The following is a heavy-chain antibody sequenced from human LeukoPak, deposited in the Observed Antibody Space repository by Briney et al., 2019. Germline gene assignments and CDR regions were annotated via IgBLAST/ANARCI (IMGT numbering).Heavy chain of an antibody. V-gene: IGHV3-30*03. CDR3: ARDSIRQQLYYFDY. D-gene: IGHD6-13*01. CDR1: GFTFSSYG. J-gene: IGHJ4*02. Sequence: QTGGSLRLSCAASGFTFSSYGMHWVRQAPGKGLEWVAVISYDGSTKYYADSLKGRFTISRDNSKNTLYLQMNSLRTEDTAVYYCARDSIRQQLYYFDYWGQGTLVTVSS. CDR2: ISYDGSTK.